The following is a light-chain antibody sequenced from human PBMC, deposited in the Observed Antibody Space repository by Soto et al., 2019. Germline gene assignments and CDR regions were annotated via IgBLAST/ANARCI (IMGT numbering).Light chain of an antibody. CDR3: QQNYSPPPIT. V-gene: IGKV3-15*01. CDR1: QGVGST. J-gene: IGKJ5*01. CDR2: DAS. Sequence: ELVLTQSPATLSVSPGERATLSCRASQGVGSTLAWYQQEPGQAPRLLIYDASTRATGIPARFSGDGSGTEFTLTISSLQTEDFATYYCQQNYSPPPITFGQGTRLEIK.